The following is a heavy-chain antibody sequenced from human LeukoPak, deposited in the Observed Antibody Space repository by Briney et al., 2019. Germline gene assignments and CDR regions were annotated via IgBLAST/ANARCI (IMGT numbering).Heavy chain of an antibody. J-gene: IGHJ3*02. CDR2: ISYDGSNK. CDR3: AKLYCSSTSCYAYDAFDI. CDR1: GFTFSSYG. D-gene: IGHD2-2*01. V-gene: IGHV3-30*18. Sequence: GGSLRLSCAASGFTFSSYGMHRVRQAPGKGLEWVAVISYDGSNKYYADSMKGGFTITRDNSKNTLYLQMNSLRAEDTAVYYCAKLYCSSTSCYAYDAFDIWGQGTMVTVSS.